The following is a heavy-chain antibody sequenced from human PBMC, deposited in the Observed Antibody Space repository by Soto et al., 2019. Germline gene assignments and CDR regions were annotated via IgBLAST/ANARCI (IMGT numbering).Heavy chain of an antibody. V-gene: IGHV4-39*01. J-gene: IGHJ4*02. CDR2: IYYSGIT. CDR1: GVSISNSSYY. Sequence: QLQLQEWGPGLVKPSETLSLTCTVSGVSISNSSYYWGWIRRPPGKGLEWIGTIYYSGITYYNPSLKSRVTISVDTSKNQFSLKLTSVTAADTAVYYCARHGSNWGQGTLVTVSS. CDR3: ARHGSN.